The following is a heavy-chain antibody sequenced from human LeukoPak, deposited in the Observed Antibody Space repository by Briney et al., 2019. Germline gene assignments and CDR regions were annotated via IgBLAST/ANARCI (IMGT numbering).Heavy chain of an antibody. Sequence: GGSLRLSCAASGLNLTTYAMGWVRQAPGKGLEWVSVISDRGDTYYGDSVKGRFTISRDSSKNTLYLQMNSLGGEDTALYYCAKGRWGLTINNFDLWGQGTMVTVSS. CDR2: ISDRGDT. CDR1: GLNLTTYA. D-gene: IGHD3/OR15-3a*01. V-gene: IGHV3-23*01. J-gene: IGHJ3*01. CDR3: AKGRWGLTINNFDL.